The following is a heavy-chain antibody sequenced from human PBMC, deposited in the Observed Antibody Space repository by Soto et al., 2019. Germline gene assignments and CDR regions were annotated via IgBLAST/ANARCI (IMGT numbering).Heavy chain of an antibody. CDR3: AKDRVPNNWNDVYYYYYGMDV. CDR2: ISYDGSNK. Sequence: GGPLRLSCAASGFTFSSYGMHWVRQAPGKGLEWVAVISYDGSNKYYADSVKGRFTISRDNSKNTLYLQMNSLRAEDTAVYYCAKDRVPNNWNDVYYYYYGMDVWGQGTTVTVSS. V-gene: IGHV3-30*18. D-gene: IGHD1-1*01. CDR1: GFTFSSYG. J-gene: IGHJ6*02.